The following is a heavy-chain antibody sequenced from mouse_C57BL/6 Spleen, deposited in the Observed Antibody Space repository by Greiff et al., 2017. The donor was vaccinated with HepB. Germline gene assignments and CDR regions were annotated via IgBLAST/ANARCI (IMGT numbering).Heavy chain of an antibody. CDR2: IYPGDGDT. CDR3: ARERAYGNYDYYAMDY. V-gene: IGHV1-80*01. CDR1: GYAFSSYW. Sequence: QVQLKESGAELVKPGASVKISCKASGYAFSSYWMNWVKQRPGKGLEWIGQIYPGDGDTNYNGKFKGKATLTADKSSSTAYMQLSSLTSEDSAVYFCARERAYGNYDYYAMDYWGQGTSVTVSS. D-gene: IGHD2-1*01. J-gene: IGHJ4*01.